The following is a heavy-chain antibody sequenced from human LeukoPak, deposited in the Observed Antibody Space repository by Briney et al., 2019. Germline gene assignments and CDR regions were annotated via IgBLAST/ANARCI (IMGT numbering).Heavy chain of an antibody. CDR1: GFTVSSNY. D-gene: IGHD2-2*01. V-gene: IGHV3-53*05. CDR2: IYSGGST. Sequence: GGSLRLSCAASGFTVSSNYMSWVRQAPGKGLEWVSVIYSGGSTYYADSVKGRFTISRDNSKNTLYLQMNSLRAEDTAVYYCARGRDRTSSFDCWGQGALVTVSS. J-gene: IGHJ4*02. CDR3: ARGRDRTSSFDC.